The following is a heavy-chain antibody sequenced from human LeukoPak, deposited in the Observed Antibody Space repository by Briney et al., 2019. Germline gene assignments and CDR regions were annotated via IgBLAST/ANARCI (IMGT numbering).Heavy chain of an antibody. Sequence: SETLSLTCTVSGGSISSYYWSWIRQPPGKGLEWIGYIYYSGSTNYNPSLKSRVTISVDTSKNQFSLKLSSVTAADTAVYYCARSYSSSWLDWFDPWGQGTLVTVSS. D-gene: IGHD6-13*01. V-gene: IGHV4-59*01. J-gene: IGHJ5*02. CDR2: IYYSGST. CDR1: GGSISSYY. CDR3: ARSYSSSWLDWFDP.